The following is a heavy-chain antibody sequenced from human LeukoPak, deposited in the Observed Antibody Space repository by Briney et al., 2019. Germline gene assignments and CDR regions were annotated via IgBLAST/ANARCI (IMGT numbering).Heavy chain of an antibody. CDR3: ARHGSGSYYAY. J-gene: IGHJ4*02. V-gene: IGHV4-59*08. Sequence: PSETLSLTCSVSVGSISSYYWSWIRQPPGKGLEWIGYIYYSGSTNYNPSLKSRVTISVDTSKNQFSLKLSSVTAADTAVYYCARHGSGSYYAYWGQGSLVTVSS. CDR1: VGSISSYY. D-gene: IGHD3-10*01. CDR2: IYYSGST.